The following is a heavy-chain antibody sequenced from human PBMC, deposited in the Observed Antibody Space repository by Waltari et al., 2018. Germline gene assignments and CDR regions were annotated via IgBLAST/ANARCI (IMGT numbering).Heavy chain of an antibody. D-gene: IGHD3-22*01. CDR1: GGSISSSSYY. CDR3: ARLYNYYDSSGQGDY. J-gene: IGHJ4*02. V-gene: IGHV4-39*01. CDR2: IYYSGST. Sequence: QLQLQESGPGLVKPSETLSLTCTVSGGSISSSSYYWGWIRQPPGKGLEWIGSIYYSGSTYYNPSLKSRVTISVDTSKNQFSLKLSSVTAADTAVYYCARLYNYYDSSGQGDYWGQGTLVTVSS.